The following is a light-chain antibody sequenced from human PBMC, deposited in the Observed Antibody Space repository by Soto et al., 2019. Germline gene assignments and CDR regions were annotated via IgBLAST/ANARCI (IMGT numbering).Light chain of an antibody. J-gene: IGKJ5*01. CDR3: QQFTIYPAT. V-gene: IGKV1-13*02. CDR1: QGITSA. CDR2: DDS. Sequence: AVQLTQSPFSLSASVGDTVTITCRASQGITSALAWYQQKPGKPPKLLIYDDSKLESGVPSRFSGSGSGTDFTLTIVSLQPDDFATYYCQQFTIYPATFGQGTRLEIK.